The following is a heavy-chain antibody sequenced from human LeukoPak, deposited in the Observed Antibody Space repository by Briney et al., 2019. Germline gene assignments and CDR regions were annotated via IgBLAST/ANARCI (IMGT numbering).Heavy chain of an antibody. V-gene: IGHV4-34*01. CDR2: INHSGST. CDR1: GGSFSGYY. J-gene: IGHJ4*02. Sequence: PSETLSLTCAVYGGSFSGYYWSWIRQPPGKGLEWIGEINHSGSTNYNPSLKSRVTISVDTSKNQFSLKLSSVTAADTAVYYCARAWDHRLDYWGQGTLVTVSS. CDR3: ARAWDHRLDY. D-gene: IGHD1-26*01.